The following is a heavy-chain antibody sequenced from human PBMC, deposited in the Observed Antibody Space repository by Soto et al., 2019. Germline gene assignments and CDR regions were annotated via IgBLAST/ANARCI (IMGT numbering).Heavy chain of an antibody. CDR1: GFTFSLYS. J-gene: IGHJ4*02. CDR3: VRARSTDSRPDY. V-gene: IGHV3-21*01. D-gene: IGHD3-22*01. CDR2: ITSSSSYI. Sequence: PGGSLRLSCVASGFTFSLYSMIWVSQAPGKGLEWVASITSSSSYIYYEDSLKGRFTISRDNAKNSLFLQLDSLRAEDTAVYFCVRARSTDSRPDYWGQGTLVTVSA.